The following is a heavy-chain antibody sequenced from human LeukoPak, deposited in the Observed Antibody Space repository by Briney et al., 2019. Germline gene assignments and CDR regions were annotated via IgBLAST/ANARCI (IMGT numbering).Heavy chain of an antibody. CDR2: VSSSSSYI. V-gene: IGHV3-21*01. D-gene: IGHD3-9*01. J-gene: IGHJ4*02. CDR3: ARGTKTYYDILTGCVDY. Sequence: GGSLRLSCAASGFTFSSYSMNWVRQAPGKGLEWVSSVSSSSSYIYYADSVKGRFTISRDNAKNSLYLQMNSLRAEDTAVYYCARGTKTYYDILTGCVDYWGQGTLVTVSS. CDR1: GFTFSSYS.